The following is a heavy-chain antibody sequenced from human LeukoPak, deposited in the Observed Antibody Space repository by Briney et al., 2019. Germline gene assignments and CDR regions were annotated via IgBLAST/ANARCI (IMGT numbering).Heavy chain of an antibody. CDR2: IYPGDSDT. Sequence: GESLKISCKASGYSFTKHWIGWVRQMPGKGLEWMGVIYPGDSDTRYSPSFQGRVTISVDKSISTAYLQWSSLKASDTATYYCAKTERFTITTMIDFWGQGTVVTVSS. V-gene: IGHV5-51*01. CDR3: AKTERFTITTMIDF. D-gene: IGHD4-11*01. J-gene: IGHJ4*02. CDR1: GYSFTKHW.